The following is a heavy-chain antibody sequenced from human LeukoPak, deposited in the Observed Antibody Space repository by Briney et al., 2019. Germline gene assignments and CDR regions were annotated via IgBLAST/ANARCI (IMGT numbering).Heavy chain of an antibody. CDR2: IYASGST. D-gene: IGHD3-22*01. Sequence: SETLSLTCTVSGGSISSSSYYWSWTRQPAGKGLEWIGRIYASGSTNYNPSLKSRVTISVDTSKNQFSLKLSSVTAADTAVYYCARDTPYPNYYDSSGYYKKGNAFDIWGQGTMVTVSS. CDR3: ARDTPYPNYYDSSGYYKKGNAFDI. CDR1: GGSISSSSYY. J-gene: IGHJ3*02. V-gene: IGHV4-61*02.